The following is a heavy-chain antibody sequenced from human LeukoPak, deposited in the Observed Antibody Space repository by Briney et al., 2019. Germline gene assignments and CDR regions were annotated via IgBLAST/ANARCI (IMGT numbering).Heavy chain of an antibody. D-gene: IGHD2-15*01. CDR2: INHSGST. CDR3: ARGRGYCSGGSCYSYWFDP. CDR1: GGSFSGYY. Sequence: PSETLSLTCAVYGGSFSGYYWSWIRQPPGKGLEWIGEINHSGSTNYNPSLKSRVTISVDTSKNQFSLKLSSVTAADTAVYYCARGRGYCSGGSCYSYWFDPWGQGTLVTVSS. J-gene: IGHJ5*02. V-gene: IGHV4-34*01.